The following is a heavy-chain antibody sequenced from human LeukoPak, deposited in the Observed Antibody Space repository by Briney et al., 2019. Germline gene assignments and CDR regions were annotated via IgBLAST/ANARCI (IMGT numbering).Heavy chain of an antibody. J-gene: IGHJ3*02. CDR2: IVVGSGNT. Sequence: GTSVKVSCKASGFTFTSSAVQWVRQARGQRFEWIGWIVVGSGNTNYAQKFQERVTITRDMSTSTAYMELSSLRSEDTAVYYCAAPYCSSTSCYRDAFDIWGQGTMVTVSS. CDR1: GFTFTSSA. CDR3: AAPYCSSTSCYRDAFDI. D-gene: IGHD2-2*01. V-gene: IGHV1-58*01.